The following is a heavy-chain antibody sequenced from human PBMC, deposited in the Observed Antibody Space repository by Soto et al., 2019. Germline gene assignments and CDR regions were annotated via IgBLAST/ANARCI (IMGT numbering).Heavy chain of an antibody. D-gene: IGHD2-15*01. CDR3: AKDQGIEVVVAASPYYYYGMDV. V-gene: IGHV3-23*01. J-gene: IGHJ6*02. CDR1: GFTFSSYA. CDR2: ISGSGGST. Sequence: EVQLLESGGGLVQPGGSLRLSCAASGFTFSSYAMSWVRQAPGKGLEWVSAISGSGGSTYYADSVKGRFTISRDNSKNTLYLQMNSLRAEDTAVYYCAKDQGIEVVVAASPYYYYGMDVWGQGTTVTVSS.